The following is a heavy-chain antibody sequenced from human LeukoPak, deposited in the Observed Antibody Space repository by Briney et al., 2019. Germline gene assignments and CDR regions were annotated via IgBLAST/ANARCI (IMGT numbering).Heavy chain of an antibody. CDR1: GYTLTELS. Sequence: ASVKVSCKVSGYTLTELSMHWVRQAPGKGLEWMGGFDPEDGETIYAQKFQGRVTMTEVTSADTAYMELSSLRSEDTAVYYCATGMVYVNWFDPWGQGTLVTVSS. V-gene: IGHV1-24*01. CDR3: ATGMVYVNWFDP. J-gene: IGHJ5*02. D-gene: IGHD2-8*01. CDR2: FDPEDGET.